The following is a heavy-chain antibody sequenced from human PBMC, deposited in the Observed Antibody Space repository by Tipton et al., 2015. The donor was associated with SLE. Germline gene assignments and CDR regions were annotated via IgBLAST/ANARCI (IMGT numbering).Heavy chain of an antibody. Sequence: TLSLTCTVSGGSISRDDYYWSWVRQPPGKGLEWIGFIYYSGSTYYNPSLKSRVTISVDTSKNQFSVNLTSVTAADTAVYYCARGVSGTVGEQWGQGTLVTVSS. CDR3: ARGVSGTVGEQ. CDR1: GGSISRDDYY. D-gene: IGHD5-12*01. V-gene: IGHV4-30-4*08. CDR2: IYYSGST. J-gene: IGHJ1*01.